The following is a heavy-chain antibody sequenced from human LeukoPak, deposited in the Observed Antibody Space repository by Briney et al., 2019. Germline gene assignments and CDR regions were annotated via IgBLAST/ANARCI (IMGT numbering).Heavy chain of an antibody. CDR3: ASWRLAGKQTRKIGVSGVGATRISNAFDI. V-gene: IGHV4-39*01. CDR2: IYDSGST. CDR1: GVSISSSSYH. Sequence: PSETLSLTCTVSGVSISSSSYHWDWIRQPPGKGLEWLGSIYDSGSTYYSPSLKSRVTISVDTSKNQFSLKLSSVTAADTAVYYCASWRLAGKQTRKIGVSGVGATRISNAFDIWGQGTMVTVSS. J-gene: IGHJ3*02. D-gene: IGHD1-26*01.